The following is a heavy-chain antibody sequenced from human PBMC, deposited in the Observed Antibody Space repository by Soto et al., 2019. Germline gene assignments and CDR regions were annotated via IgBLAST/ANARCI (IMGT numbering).Heavy chain of an antibody. CDR1: GFTFSSYG. J-gene: IGHJ4*02. CDR2: ISFEGNNK. V-gene: IGHV3-30*18. CDR3: AKAPYGSGWGRSHLDA. Sequence: QVQLVESGGGVVQTGRSLRLSCAASGFTFSSYGMHWVRQAPGKGLEWVAVISFEGNNKYYAGSVRGRFTISRDNSKNTLFLQLTSLRPEDTAVYYCAKAPYGSGWGRSHLDAWGQGTLVTVAS. D-gene: IGHD6-19*01.